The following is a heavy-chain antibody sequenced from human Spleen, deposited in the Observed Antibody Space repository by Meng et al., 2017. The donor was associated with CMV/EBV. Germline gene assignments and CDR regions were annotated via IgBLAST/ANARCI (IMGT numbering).Heavy chain of an antibody. D-gene: IGHD3-3*01. J-gene: IGHJ4*02. CDR3: ARGGGTVRFLEWLNY. CDR2: MDPNTGNT. V-gene: IGHV1-8*01. Sequence: SGYPYTSHDISWVRQTPGQGLEWMGWMDPNTGNTGDAQKFQGRLTMTRDTSISTAYMELSGLTSEDTAMYYCARGGGTVRFLEWLNYWGQGSLVTVSS. CDR1: GYPYTSHD.